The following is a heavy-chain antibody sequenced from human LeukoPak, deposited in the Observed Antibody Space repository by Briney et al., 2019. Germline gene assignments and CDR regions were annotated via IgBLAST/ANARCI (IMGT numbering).Heavy chain of an antibody. J-gene: IGHJ3*02. CDR2: LKQDESEK. CDR1: GFTFSSYW. CDR3: ARLSDSIILFGFDI. Sequence: GGSLRLSCAASGFTFSSYWMSWVRQAPGKGLEWVANLKQDESEKYYARSVEGRFTISRDNAKNSLYLQMNSLRAEDTAVYYCARLSDSIILFGFDIWGQGTTVTVSS. V-gene: IGHV3-7*01. D-gene: IGHD3-22*01.